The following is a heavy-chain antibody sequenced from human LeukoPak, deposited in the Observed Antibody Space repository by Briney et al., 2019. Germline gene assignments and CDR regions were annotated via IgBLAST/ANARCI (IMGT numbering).Heavy chain of an antibody. CDR3: ARSPRHRNDILTGYLLN. CDR2: IPYDGSNK. V-gene: IGHV3-30*03. CDR1: GFTFSSYG. J-gene: IGHJ4*02. D-gene: IGHD3-9*01. Sequence: GGSLRLSCAASGFTFSSYGMHWVRKAPGKGLEWVAVIPYDGSNKYYADSVKGRFTISRDNSKNTLYLQMNSLRAEDTAVYYCARSPRHRNDILTGYLLNWGQGTLVTVSS.